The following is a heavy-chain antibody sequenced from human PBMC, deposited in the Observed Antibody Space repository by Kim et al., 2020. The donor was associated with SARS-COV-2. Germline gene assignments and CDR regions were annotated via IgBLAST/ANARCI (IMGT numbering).Heavy chain of an antibody. CDR3: ARDGREDIVVVPAALGMDV. J-gene: IGHJ6*02. V-gene: IGHV4-34*01. Sequence: SRVTISVDTSKNQFSLKLSSVTAADTAVYYCARDGREDIVVVPAALGMDVWGQGTTVTVSS. D-gene: IGHD2-2*01.